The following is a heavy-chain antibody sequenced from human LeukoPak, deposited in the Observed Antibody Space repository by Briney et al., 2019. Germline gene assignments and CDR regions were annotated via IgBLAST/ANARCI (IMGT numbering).Heavy chain of an antibody. J-gene: IGHJ4*02. V-gene: IGHV3-48*01. D-gene: IGHD3-22*01. CDR2: ISSSSGTI. CDR3: ARDELPDDNSGYAFDC. CDR1: GFTFSSYS. Sequence: GGSLRLSYAATGFTFSSYSMTWVRQAPGKGLEWVSYISSSSGTIYYADSVKGRFTISRDNAKNSLYLQMNSLRVEDTAVYYCARDELPDDNSGYAFDCWGQGTLVTVSS.